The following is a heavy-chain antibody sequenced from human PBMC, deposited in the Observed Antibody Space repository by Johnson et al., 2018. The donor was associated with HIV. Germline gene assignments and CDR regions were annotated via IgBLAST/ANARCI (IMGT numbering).Heavy chain of an antibody. CDR1: GFTFSSYG. CDR3: ARIGAWQLHRAFDI. Sequence: VQLVESGGGLVQPGGSLRLSCAASGFTFSSYGMHWVRQAPGKGLEWVSAISGSGGRTYYADSVKGRFTISRDGSKNTLFLQMNSLRAEDTAVYYCARIGAWQLHRAFDIWGQGTMVTVSS. V-gene: IGHV3-23*04. D-gene: IGHD2-15*01. CDR2: ISGSGGRT. J-gene: IGHJ3*02.